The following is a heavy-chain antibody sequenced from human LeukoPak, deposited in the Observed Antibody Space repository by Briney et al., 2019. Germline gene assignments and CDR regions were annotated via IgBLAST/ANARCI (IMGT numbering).Heavy chain of an antibody. CDR3: AKGRPWIIQLNLGDDAFDI. Sequence: PGGSLRLSCAASGFTFSSFAMSWVRQAPGKGLEWVSAISGSGGSTYYADSVKGRFTISRDNSKNTLYLQMNSLRAEDTAVYYCAKGRPWIIQLNLGDDAFDIWGQGTMVTVSS. D-gene: IGHD5-18*01. CDR2: ISGSGGST. V-gene: IGHV3-23*01. J-gene: IGHJ3*02. CDR1: GFTFSSFA.